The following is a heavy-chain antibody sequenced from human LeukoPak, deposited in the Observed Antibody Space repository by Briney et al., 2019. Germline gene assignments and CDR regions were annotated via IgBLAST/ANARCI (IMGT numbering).Heavy chain of an antibody. V-gene: IGHV3-7*04. Sequence: GGSLRLSCAATGFTFSGYWMSWVRQAPGKGLEWVANIKQDGSEKYYVDSVKSRFTISRDNDKNSLFLQMNSLRAEDTAVYYCARDWQWQQLDGDAFDIWGQGTMVTVSS. CDR3: ARDWQWQQLDGDAFDI. CDR1: GFTFSGYW. D-gene: IGHD6-13*01. CDR2: IKQDGSEK. J-gene: IGHJ3*02.